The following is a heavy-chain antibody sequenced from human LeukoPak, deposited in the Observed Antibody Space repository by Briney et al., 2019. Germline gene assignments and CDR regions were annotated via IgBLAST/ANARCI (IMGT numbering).Heavy chain of an antibody. CDR2: IYPGDSDT. Sequence: GESLKISCKGSGYSFTSYWIGWVRQMPGKGLEWMGIIYPGDSDTRYSPSFQGQVTISADKSISTAYPQWSSLKASDTAMYYCASSIRYYDFWSGYYTSYYFDYWGQGTLVTVSS. CDR3: ASSIRYYDFWSGYYTSYYFDY. CDR1: GYSFTSYW. J-gene: IGHJ4*02. V-gene: IGHV5-51*01. D-gene: IGHD3-3*01.